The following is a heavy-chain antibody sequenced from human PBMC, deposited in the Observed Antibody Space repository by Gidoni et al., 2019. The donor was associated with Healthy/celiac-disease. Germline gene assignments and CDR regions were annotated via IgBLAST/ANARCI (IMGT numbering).Heavy chain of an antibody. Sequence: QVQLVESGGGVVQPGRSLRLSCAASGFTFSSDGMHWVRRAPGKGLEWVAVRWYDGSKKYYADSVKGRVAISRDNSKNTLYLQMNSLRAEDTAVYYCARDGYYYDSSGYRRPRSYYFDYWGQGTLVTVSS. J-gene: IGHJ4*02. CDR2: RWYDGSKK. CDR1: GFTFSSDG. D-gene: IGHD3-22*01. V-gene: IGHV3-33*01. CDR3: ARDGYYYDSSGYRRPRSYYFDY.